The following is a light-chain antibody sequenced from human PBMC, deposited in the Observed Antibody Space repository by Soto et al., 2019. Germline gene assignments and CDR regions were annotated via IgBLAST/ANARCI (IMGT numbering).Light chain of an antibody. CDR1: QSIKNY. V-gene: IGKV1-39*01. Sequence: DIQMTQSPSSLSAAIGDRVTITCRASQSIKNYLNWYQHKPGADPKLLIFGASNLESGVPSRFSGSGSGTEFTLSISSLQPVDFATYYCQQGYSTTPITFGQGTRVEIK. CDR2: GAS. J-gene: IGKJ5*01. CDR3: QQGYSTTPIT.